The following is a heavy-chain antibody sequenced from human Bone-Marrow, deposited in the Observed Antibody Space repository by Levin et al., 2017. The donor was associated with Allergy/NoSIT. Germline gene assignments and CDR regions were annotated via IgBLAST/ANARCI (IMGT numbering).Heavy chain of an antibody. J-gene: IGHJ4*02. CDR3: ASSAADYRDFDY. V-gene: IGHV3-72*01. CDR1: GFTFSDHY. Sequence: PGGSLRLSCAASGFTFSDHYMDWVRQAPGKGLEWVARTRNKANSYTTEYAASVKGRFTISRDDSENSLYLQMSSLKTEDTAVYYCASSAADYRDFDYWGQGTLVTVSS. D-gene: IGHD6-13*01. CDR2: TRNKANSYTT.